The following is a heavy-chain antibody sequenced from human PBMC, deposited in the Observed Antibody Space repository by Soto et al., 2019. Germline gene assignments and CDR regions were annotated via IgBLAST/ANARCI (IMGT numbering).Heavy chain of an antibody. CDR3: ARDAGSFDY. V-gene: IGHV1-69*13. Sequence: GASVKVSCKASGGTFSSYAISWVRQAPGQGLEWMGGIIPIFDTANYAQKFQGRVTITADESTSTTYMDLNSVRSEDTAVYYCARDAGSFDYWGQGTLVTVSS. D-gene: IGHD3-10*01. CDR1: GGTFSSYA. J-gene: IGHJ4*02. CDR2: IIPIFDTA.